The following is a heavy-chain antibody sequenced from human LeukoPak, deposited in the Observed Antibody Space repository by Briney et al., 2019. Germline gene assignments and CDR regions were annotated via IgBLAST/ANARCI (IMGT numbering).Heavy chain of an antibody. V-gene: IGHV4-38-2*02. Sequence: SETLSLTCTVSGYSISSGYYWGWIRQPPGKGLEWIGSIYHSGSTNYNPSLKSRVTISVDTSKNQFSLKLSSVTAADTAVYYCAREAGYSSSWYGYYFDYWGQGTLVTVSS. CDR1: GYSISSGYY. D-gene: IGHD6-13*01. J-gene: IGHJ4*02. CDR3: AREAGYSSSWYGYYFDY. CDR2: IYHSGST.